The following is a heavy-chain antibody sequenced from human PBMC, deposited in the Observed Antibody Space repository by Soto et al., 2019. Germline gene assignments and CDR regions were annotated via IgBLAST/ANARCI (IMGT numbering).Heavy chain of an antibody. CDR1: GGSISSGGYY. D-gene: IGHD3-22*01. Sequence: SETLSLTCTVSGGSISSGGYYWSWIRQHPGKGLEWIGYIYYSGSTYYNPSLKSRVTISVDTSKNQFSLKLSSVTAADTAAYYCARGQVIYDSSGYRNYYGMDVWGQGTTVTVSS. CDR2: IYYSGST. CDR3: ARGQVIYDSSGYRNYYGMDV. V-gene: IGHV4-31*03. J-gene: IGHJ6*02.